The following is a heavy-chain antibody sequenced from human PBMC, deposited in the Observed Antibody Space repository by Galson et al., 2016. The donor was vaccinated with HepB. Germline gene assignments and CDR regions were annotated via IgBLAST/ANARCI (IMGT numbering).Heavy chain of an antibody. V-gene: IGHV4-31*03. Sequence: TCTVSGGSISSGGYYWTWIRQHPGKGLEWIGYIYYSGSTYYNPSLKSRVTISVDTSKNQFSLKLRSVTAADTAVYYCARDGLKGWFDPWGQGTLVTVSS. CDR3: ARDGLKGWFDP. CDR1: GGSISSGGYY. CDR2: IYYSGST. J-gene: IGHJ5*02.